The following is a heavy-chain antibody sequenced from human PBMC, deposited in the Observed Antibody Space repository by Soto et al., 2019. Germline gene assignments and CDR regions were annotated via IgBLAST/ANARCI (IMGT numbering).Heavy chain of an antibody. Sequence: QVQLVQSGPEVKEPGSSVKLTCKVSGGIFNTYAISWLRQAPGQGLEWMGGIIPIFGTPHYAQRFQGRVTSTADDFSSATYMELISLRSEHTGVCYCARDWDSYGSLHYFSSSESWRQGTPVSVSS. D-gene: IGHD3-10*01. V-gene: IGHV1-69*19. CDR3: ARDWDSYGSLHYFSSSES. CDR1: GGIFNTYA. CDR2: IIPIFGTP. J-gene: IGHJ4*02.